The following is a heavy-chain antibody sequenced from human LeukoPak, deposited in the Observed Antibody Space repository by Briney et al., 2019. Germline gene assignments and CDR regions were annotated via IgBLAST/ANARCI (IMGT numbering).Heavy chain of an antibody. CDR3: ARATRIAVAEFFFDY. Sequence: GGSLRLSCVVSGLSVSSNYMSWVRQAPGQGLEWVSLIYTGGSTYFADSVKGRFTISRDNSKNTLYLQMNSLRAEDTALYYCARATRIAVAEFFFDYWGQGTLVTVSS. CDR2: IYTGGST. D-gene: IGHD6-13*01. CDR1: GLSVSSNY. V-gene: IGHV3-53*01. J-gene: IGHJ4*02.